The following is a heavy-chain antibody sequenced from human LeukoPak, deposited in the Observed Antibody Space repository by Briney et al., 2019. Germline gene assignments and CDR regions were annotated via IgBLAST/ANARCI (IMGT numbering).Heavy chain of an antibody. CDR1: GFTFSDYY. CDR2: ISSSGSNI. Sequence: GGSLRLSCAASGFTFSDYYMSWVRQAPGKGLEWVSYISSSGSNIYYADSVKGRFTISRDNAKNSLYLQMNSLRAEDTAVYYCSRGLTYYYDSSGYYWGQGTLVTVSS. J-gene: IGHJ4*01. V-gene: IGHV3-11*01. D-gene: IGHD3-22*01. CDR3: SRGLTYYYDSSGYY.